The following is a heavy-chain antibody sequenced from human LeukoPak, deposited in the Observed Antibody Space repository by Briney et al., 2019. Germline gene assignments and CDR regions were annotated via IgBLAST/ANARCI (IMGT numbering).Heavy chain of an antibody. J-gene: IGHJ4*02. CDR3: ARSGYSSSPFDY. CDR1: GDSISSDNW. V-gene: IGHV4-4*02. Sequence: SETLSLTCAVSGDSISSDNWWTWVRQPPGKGLEWIGEVYHSGSTNYNPSLKSRVTISPDKSKNQLSLKLSSVTAADTAVYYCARSGYSSSPFDYWGQGTLVTVSS. CDR2: VYHSGST. D-gene: IGHD6-13*01.